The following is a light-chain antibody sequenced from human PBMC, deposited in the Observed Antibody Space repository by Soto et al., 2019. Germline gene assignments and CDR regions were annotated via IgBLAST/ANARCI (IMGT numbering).Light chain of an antibody. CDR2: GAS. J-gene: IGKJ4*01. CDR3: QRYGSSPLT. CDR1: QSVSSSF. V-gene: IGKV3-20*01. Sequence: EIVLTQSPGTLSLSPGERATLSCRASQSVSSSFLAWYQQKPGQAPRLLIYGASSRATGIPDRFSGSGSGTDYTLTISRLEPEDVAVYYCQRYGSSPLTFGGGTMVEIK.